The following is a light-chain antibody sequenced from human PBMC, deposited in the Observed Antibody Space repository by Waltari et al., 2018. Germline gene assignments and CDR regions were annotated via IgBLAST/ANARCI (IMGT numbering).Light chain of an antibody. J-gene: IGKJ4*01. CDR2: GAS. V-gene: IGKV1-9*01. CDR3: QHVYSYPVT. CDR1: QGISGY. Sequence: DIQLTQSPSFLSASVGDRVTFTCRASQGISGYLAWYQKKQNKAPKLLIDGASTLQSGVPSRFSGGKSGTEFTLTISSLQPEDFATYFCQHVYSYPVTFGGGTTVDI.